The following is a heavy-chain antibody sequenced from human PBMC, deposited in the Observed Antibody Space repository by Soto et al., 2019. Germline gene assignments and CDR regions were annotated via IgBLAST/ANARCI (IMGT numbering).Heavy chain of an antibody. J-gene: IGHJ4*02. CDR2: TYYRSKWYN. CDR3: ARNGFGDHREYFDF. Sequence: PSQTLSLTCAISGDSVSSNSVAWNWIRQSPSRGLEWLGRTYYRSKWYNDFAPSVKSRITINADTSKNQFSLQLNSVTPEDTAVYFFARNGFGDHREYFDFWGQGTLVTVSS. V-gene: IGHV6-1*01. D-gene: IGHD3-3*01. CDR1: GDSVSSNSVA.